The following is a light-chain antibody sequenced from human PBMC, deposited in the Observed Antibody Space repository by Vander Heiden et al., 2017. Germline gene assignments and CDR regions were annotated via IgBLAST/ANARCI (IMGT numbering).Light chain of an antibody. Sequence: EIVLTQSPATLSLSPGERATLSCRASQRVSSYLDWYQQKPGQAARRLIYDASNRANGIPDRFRGSGYGTDFTLSNSSLEPEDFAVYYGQQRSSLITFGGGTKVEIK. CDR1: QRVSSY. CDR2: DAS. CDR3: QQRSSLIT. J-gene: IGKJ4*02. V-gene: IGKV3-11*01.